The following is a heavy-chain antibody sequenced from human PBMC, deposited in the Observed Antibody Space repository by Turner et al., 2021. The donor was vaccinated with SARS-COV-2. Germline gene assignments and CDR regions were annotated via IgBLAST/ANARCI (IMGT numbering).Heavy chain of an antibody. Sequence: QVQLHQWGAGLLKPSETLSLTCAVYGGSFSGYYWSWIRQPPGKGLEWVGEINHSGSTYYNPSLKSRVTISLDTSRNQFSLKLSSVTAADTAVYYCASTVWLRGAFDIWGQGTMVTVSS. J-gene: IGHJ3*02. CDR2: INHSGST. CDR1: GGSFSGYY. CDR3: ASTVWLRGAFDI. V-gene: IGHV4-34*01. D-gene: IGHD5-18*01.